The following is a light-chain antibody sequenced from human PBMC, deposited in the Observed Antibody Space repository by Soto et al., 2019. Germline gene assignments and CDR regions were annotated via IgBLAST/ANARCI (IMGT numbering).Light chain of an antibody. J-gene: IGKJ1*01. CDR1: QSVSNN. Sequence: EIVMTQSPATLSVSPGERATLSCRASQSVSNNLAWYQQKPGQTPRLLIYGASTRATGIPARFSGSGSGTELTLTISSLQSEDFAVYYCQQYNNWPPWTFGQGTKVEIK. V-gene: IGKV3-15*01. CDR2: GAS. CDR3: QQYNNWPPWT.